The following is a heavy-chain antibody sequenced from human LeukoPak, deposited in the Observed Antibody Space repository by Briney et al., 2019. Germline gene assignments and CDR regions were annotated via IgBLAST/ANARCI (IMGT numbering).Heavy chain of an antibody. CDR1: GFTFSSYA. CDR3: TRGSHYYYMDV. CDR2: IYSGIST. J-gene: IGHJ6*03. V-gene: IGHV3-66*01. Sequence: GGSLRLSCAASGFTFSSYAMSWVRQAPGKGLEWVSVIYSGISTYYADSVKGRFTISRDNSKNTLFLQMNSLRAEDTAVYYCTRGSHYYYMDVWGKGTTVTISS.